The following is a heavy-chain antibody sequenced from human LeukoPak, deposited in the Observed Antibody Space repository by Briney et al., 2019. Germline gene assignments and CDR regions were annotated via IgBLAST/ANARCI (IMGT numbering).Heavy chain of an antibody. J-gene: IGHJ4*02. Sequence: GGSLRLSCAASGFTFTSYTMNWVRQAPGKGLEWVSSITSGSSYIYYADSVKGRFTISRDNAKNSLYLQMTSLGVEDTAVYYCAKTYGHFDDWGQGTLVTVSS. CDR2: ITSGSSYI. V-gene: IGHV3-21*01. CDR3: AKTYGHFDD. D-gene: IGHD4-17*01. CDR1: GFTFTSYT.